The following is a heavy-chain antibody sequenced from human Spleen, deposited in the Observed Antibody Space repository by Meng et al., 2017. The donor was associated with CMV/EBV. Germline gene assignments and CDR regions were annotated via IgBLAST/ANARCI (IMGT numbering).Heavy chain of an antibody. V-gene: IGHV1-8*02. Sequence: ASVKVSCKASGYTFTGYYMHWVRQAPGQGLEWMGWMNPNSGNTGYAQKFQGRVTMTRNTSISTAYMELSSLRSEDTAVYYCAIGGTIFGVVIRWAYGMDVWGQGTTVTVSS. D-gene: IGHD3-3*01. J-gene: IGHJ6*02. CDR1: GYTFTGYY. CDR3: AIGGTIFGVVIRWAYGMDV. CDR2: MNPNSGNT.